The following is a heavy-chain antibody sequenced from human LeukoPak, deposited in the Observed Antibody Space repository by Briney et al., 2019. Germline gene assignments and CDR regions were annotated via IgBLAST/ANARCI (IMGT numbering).Heavy chain of an antibody. CDR1: GGSVSTHY. Sequence: KPSETLSLTCSVSGGSVSTHYWSWIRQPAGKGLEWIGRIHTSGTTNYNPSLKSRVTLSLDTSNNQLSLTVTSVTATDTAVYSCARDGDGGGYPDYWGQGTLVTVSS. V-gene: IGHV4-4*07. CDR2: IHTSGTT. CDR3: ARDGDGGGYPDY. J-gene: IGHJ4*02. D-gene: IGHD3-22*01.